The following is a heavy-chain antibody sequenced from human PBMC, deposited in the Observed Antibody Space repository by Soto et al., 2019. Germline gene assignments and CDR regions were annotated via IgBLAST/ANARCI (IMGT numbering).Heavy chain of an antibody. CDR2: ISYDGSNK. J-gene: IGHJ4*02. D-gene: IGHD1-20*01. CDR3: AKEGDITGTYYYFDY. CDR1: GFTFSSYG. Sequence: PGGSLRLSCAASGFTFSSYGMHWVRQAPGKGLEWVAVISYDGSNKYYADSVKGRFTISRDNSKNTLYLQMNSLRAEDTAVYYCAKEGDITGTYYYFDYWGQGTLVTVSS. V-gene: IGHV3-30*18.